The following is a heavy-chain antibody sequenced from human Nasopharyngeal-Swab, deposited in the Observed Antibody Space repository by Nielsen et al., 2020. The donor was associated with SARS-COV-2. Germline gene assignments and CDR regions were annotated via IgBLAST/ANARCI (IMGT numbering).Heavy chain of an antibody. CDR2: INHSGST. D-gene: IGHD5-12*01. V-gene: IGHV4-34*01. CDR1: GGSFSGYY. Sequence: SETLSLTCAVYGGSFSGYYWSWIRQPPGKGLEWIGEINHSGSTNYNPSLKSRVTISVDTSKNQFSLKLSSVTAADTAVYYCARGGRHLNSGYGFFDYWGQGTLVTVSS. CDR3: ARGGRHLNSGYGFFDY. J-gene: IGHJ4*02.